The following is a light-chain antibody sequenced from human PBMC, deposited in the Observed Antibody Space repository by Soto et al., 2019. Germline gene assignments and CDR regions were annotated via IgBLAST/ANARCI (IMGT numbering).Light chain of an antibody. CDR3: QVWDSSIDHVV. Sequence: SYELTQPPSVSVAPGKTARITCGGNNIGSKSVHWYQQKPGQAPVLVIYYDSDRPSGIPERFSGSNSGNTATLTISRVEAGDEDDYYCQVWDSSIDHVVFGGGTNLTVL. CDR1: NIGSKS. V-gene: IGLV3-21*04. J-gene: IGLJ2*01. CDR2: YDS.